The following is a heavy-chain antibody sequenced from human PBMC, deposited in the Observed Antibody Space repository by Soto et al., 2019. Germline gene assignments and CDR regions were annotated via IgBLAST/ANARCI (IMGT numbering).Heavy chain of an antibody. D-gene: IGHD2-21*02. J-gene: IGHJ6*02. CDR3: ARWNGLVTANYYYYYGMDV. CDR2: IYHSGST. CDR1: GGSISSSNW. V-gene: IGHV4-4*02. Sequence: SETLPLTCAVSGGSISSSNWWSWVRQPPGKGLEWIGEIYHSGSTNYNPSLKSRVTISVDKSKNQFSLKLSSVTAADTAVYYCARWNGLVTANYYYYYGMDVWGQGTTVTVSS.